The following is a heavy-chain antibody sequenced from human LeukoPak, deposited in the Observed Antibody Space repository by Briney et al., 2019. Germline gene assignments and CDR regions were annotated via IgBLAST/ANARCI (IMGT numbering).Heavy chain of an antibody. CDR1: GFTFDDYA. V-gene: IGHV3-9*01. CDR2: ISWNSGSI. D-gene: IGHD2-15*01. CDR3: AKDIGCSGGSCYSSVMWFDP. J-gene: IGHJ5*02. Sequence: GGSLRLSCAASGFTFDDYAMHWVRQAPGEGLEWVSGISWNSGSIGYADSVKGRFTISRDNAKNSLYLQMNSLRAEDTALYYCAKDIGCSGGSCYSSVMWFDPWGQGTLVTVSS.